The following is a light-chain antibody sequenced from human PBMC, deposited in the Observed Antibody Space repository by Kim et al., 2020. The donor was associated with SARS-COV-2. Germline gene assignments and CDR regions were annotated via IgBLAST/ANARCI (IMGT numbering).Light chain of an antibody. CDR3: QQYASYSYT. J-gene: IGKJ2*01. Sequence: SASVGDRVTITCRASQSITSRLAWYQQKPGKAPKLLIYDASSLESGVPSRFSGGGSGTEFSLTISSLQPDDFATYYCQQYASYSYTFGQGTKLEIK. CDR1: QSITSR. CDR2: DAS. V-gene: IGKV1-5*01.